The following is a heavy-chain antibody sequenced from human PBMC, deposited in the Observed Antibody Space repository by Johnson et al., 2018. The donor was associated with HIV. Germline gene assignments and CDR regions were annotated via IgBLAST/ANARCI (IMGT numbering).Heavy chain of an antibody. CDR2: FYSGGST. CDR3: AKGSIAARWGAFDI. J-gene: IGHJ3*02. V-gene: IGHV3-66*01. D-gene: IGHD6-6*01. CDR1: GLTFSNYA. Sequence: MLLVESGGGLVQPGGSLRLSCAASGLTFSNYAMSWVRQGPGKGLEWVSVFYSGGSTYYADSVKGRFTISRDNSKNSLYLQMNSLRAEDTALYYCAKGSIAARWGAFDIWGQGTMVTVSS.